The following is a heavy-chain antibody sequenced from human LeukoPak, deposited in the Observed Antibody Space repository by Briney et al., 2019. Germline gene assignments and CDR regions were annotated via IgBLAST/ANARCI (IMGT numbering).Heavy chain of an antibody. J-gene: IGHJ4*02. CDR3: ARDTGPGYGSGSYDY. Sequence: GGSLRLSCAASGFTFSTYDMSWVRQAPGKGLEWVSLISGSGGSTYYADSVKGRFTISRDNSKNTLYLQMNSLRAEDTAVYYCARDTGPGYGSGSYDYWGQGTLVTVSS. V-gene: IGHV3-23*01. CDR1: GFTFSTYD. CDR2: ISGSGGST. D-gene: IGHD3-10*01.